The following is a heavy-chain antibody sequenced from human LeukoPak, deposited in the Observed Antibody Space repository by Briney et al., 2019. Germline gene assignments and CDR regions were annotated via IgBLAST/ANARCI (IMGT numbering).Heavy chain of an antibody. Sequence: ASVKVSCKASGYTVTSYGISWVRQAPGQGLEWMGWISAYNGNTNYAQKLQGRVTMTTDTSTSTAYMELRSLRSDDTAVYYCARGYDYVWGSYRYPPHYWGQGTLVTVSS. V-gene: IGHV1-18*01. J-gene: IGHJ4*02. D-gene: IGHD3-16*02. CDR3: ARGYDYVWGSYRYPPHY. CDR2: ISAYNGNT. CDR1: GYTVTSYG.